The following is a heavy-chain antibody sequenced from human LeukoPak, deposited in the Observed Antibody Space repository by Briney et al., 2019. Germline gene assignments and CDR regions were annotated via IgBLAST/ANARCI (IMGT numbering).Heavy chain of an antibody. Sequence: PGGSLRLSCATSGFTFSRYGMSWVRQAPGKGLEWVSAISGNGADTYYADAVKGRFTISRDNLENMVYLQMNSLRAKDTAIYYCARDERLLSFLKWGQGTLVTVSS. CDR2: ISGNGADT. V-gene: IGHV3-23*01. D-gene: IGHD3-3*01. CDR1: GFTFSRYG. J-gene: IGHJ4*02. CDR3: ARDERLLSFLK.